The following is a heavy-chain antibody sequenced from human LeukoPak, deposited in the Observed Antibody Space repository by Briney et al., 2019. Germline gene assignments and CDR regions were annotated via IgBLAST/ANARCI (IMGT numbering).Heavy chain of an antibody. Sequence: GGSLRLSCAASGFTFNSYWMSWVRQAPGKGLEWVANIKEDGSEKYYVDSVKGRFIISRDNAKNSLYLQMNSLRAEDTAVYYCAELGITMIGGVWGKGTTVTISS. D-gene: IGHD3-10*02. J-gene: IGHJ6*04. CDR2: IKEDGSEK. CDR3: AELGITMIGGV. V-gene: IGHV3-7*01. CDR1: GFTFNSYW.